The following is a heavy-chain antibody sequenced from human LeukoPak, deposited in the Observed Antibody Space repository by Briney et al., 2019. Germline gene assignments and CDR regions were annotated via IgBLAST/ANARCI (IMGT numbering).Heavy chain of an antibody. CDR2: IYTSGST. Sequence: PSETLSLTCTVSGGSISSYYWSWIRQPAGKGLEWIGRIYTSGSTNYNPSLKSRVTMSVDTSKSQFSLKMTSVTAADTAVYYCAREGSRWVDFEFWGQGTLVTVSS. J-gene: IGHJ4*02. D-gene: IGHD1-26*01. V-gene: IGHV4-4*07. CDR3: AREGSRWVDFEF. CDR1: GGSISSYY.